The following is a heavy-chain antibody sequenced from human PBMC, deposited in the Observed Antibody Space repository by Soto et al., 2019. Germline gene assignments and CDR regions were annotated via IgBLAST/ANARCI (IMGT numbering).Heavy chain of an antibody. CDR2: ISAYNGNT. Sequence: GASVKVSCKASGYTFTSYGISWLRQAPGQGLEWMGWISAYNGNTNYAQKLQGRVTMTTDTSTSTAYMELRSLRSDDTAVYYCARDMGYSSSPNWFDPWGQGTLVTVSS. CDR3: ARDMGYSSSPNWFDP. D-gene: IGHD6-13*01. V-gene: IGHV1-18*04. CDR1: GYTFTSYG. J-gene: IGHJ5*02.